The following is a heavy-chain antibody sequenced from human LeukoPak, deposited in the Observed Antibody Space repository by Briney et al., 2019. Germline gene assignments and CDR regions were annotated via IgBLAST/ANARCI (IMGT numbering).Heavy chain of an antibody. CDR2: INPNSGGT. J-gene: IGHJ5*02. V-gene: IGHV1-2*02. Sequence: ASVKVSCKASGYTFTSYGISWVRQAPGQGLEWMGWINPNSGGTNYAQKFQGRVTMTRDTSISTAYMELSRLRFDDTAVYYCARVRTIFGVVSFDPWGQGTLVTVSS. D-gene: IGHD3-3*01. CDR3: ARVRTIFGVVSFDP. CDR1: GYTFTSYG.